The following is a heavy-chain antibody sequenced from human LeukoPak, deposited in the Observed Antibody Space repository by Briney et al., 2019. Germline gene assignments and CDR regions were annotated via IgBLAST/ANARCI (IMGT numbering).Heavy chain of an antibody. D-gene: IGHD1-14*01. J-gene: IGHJ4*02. Sequence: QPGGSLRLSCAASGFTFSSYAMSCVRQAPGKGLEWVSVISGSGGTTHYADSVKGRFTISRDNSKNTLYLQMNSLRGEDTAVYYCAKDGQVNQPDRLFTDWGQGTLVIVSS. CDR3: AKDGQVNQPDRLFTD. CDR1: GFTFSSYA. CDR2: ISGSGGTT. V-gene: IGHV3-23*01.